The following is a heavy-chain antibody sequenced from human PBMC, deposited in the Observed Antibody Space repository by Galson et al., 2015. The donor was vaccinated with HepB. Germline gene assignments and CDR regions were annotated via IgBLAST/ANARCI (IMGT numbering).Heavy chain of an antibody. J-gene: IGHJ4*01. CDR2: INPKSGDT. Sequence: SVKVSCKASGYPFTDYYLRWVRQAPGRGLEWLGWINPKSGDTNYAQTFQGSMIMARDTSSSTVHMELSRLRTDHTAVYYCATSAGVSNILTGFFDYWGQGTLVTVSS. CDR1: GYPFTDYY. CDR3: ATSAGVSNILTGFFDY. V-gene: IGHV1-2*04. D-gene: IGHD3-9*01.